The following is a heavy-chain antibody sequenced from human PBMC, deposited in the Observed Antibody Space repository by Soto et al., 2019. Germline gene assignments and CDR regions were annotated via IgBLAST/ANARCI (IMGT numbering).Heavy chain of an antibody. Sequence: QVQLVESGGGVVQPGRSLRLSCEASGFTFSRFGIHWVRQAPGKGLDWVAVVSYDGAYKYYADSVKGRFAISRDNSKNTLYLQMDSLTTDDTAVYYCARTRSAYDYYFYYGMDVWGQGTTVTVSS. V-gene: IGHV3-30*09. D-gene: IGHD4-17*01. CDR2: VSYDGAYK. J-gene: IGHJ6*02. CDR3: ARTRSAYDYYFYYGMDV. CDR1: GFTFSRFG.